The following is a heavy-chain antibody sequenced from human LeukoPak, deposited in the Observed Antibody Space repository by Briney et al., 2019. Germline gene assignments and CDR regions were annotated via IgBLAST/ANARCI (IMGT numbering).Heavy chain of an antibody. V-gene: IGHV1-8*03. CDR3: ARRGFNWNYQGGAFDI. CDR1: GYTFTSYD. Sequence: PWASVKVSCKASGYTFTSYDINWVRQATGQGLEWMGWMNPNSGNTGYAQKFQGRVTITRNTSISTAYMELSSLRSEDTAVYYCARRGFNWNYQGGAFDIWGQGTMVTVSS. CDR2: MNPNSGNT. D-gene: IGHD1-7*01. J-gene: IGHJ3*02.